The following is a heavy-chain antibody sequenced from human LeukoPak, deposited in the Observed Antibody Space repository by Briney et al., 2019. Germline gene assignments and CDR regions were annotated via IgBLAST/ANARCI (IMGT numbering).Heavy chain of an antibody. V-gene: IGHV4-59*01. CDR1: GGSISSYY. Sequence: SSETLSLTFTVSGGSISSYYWSCIRQPAGKGLEWIGYIYYSGSTNYNPSLKSRVTISVDTSKNQFSLKLSSVTAADTAVYYCARANCSGGSCYVDGAFDIWGQGTMVTVSS. CDR3: ARANCSGGSCYVDGAFDI. CDR2: IYYSGST. D-gene: IGHD2-15*01. J-gene: IGHJ3*02.